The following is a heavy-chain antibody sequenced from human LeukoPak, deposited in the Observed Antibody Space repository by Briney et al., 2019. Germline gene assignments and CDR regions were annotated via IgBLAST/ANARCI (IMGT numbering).Heavy chain of an antibody. Sequence: GGSLRLSCAASGFTFSSYGMHWVRQAPGKGLEWVAFIRYDGSNKYYADSVKGRFTISRDNSKNTPYLQMNSLRAEDTAVYYCAKIGVGANWFDPWCQGTLVTVAS. CDR2: IRYDGSNK. J-gene: IGHJ5*02. D-gene: IGHD1-26*01. CDR1: GFTFSSYG. V-gene: IGHV3-30*02. CDR3: AKIGVGANWFDP.